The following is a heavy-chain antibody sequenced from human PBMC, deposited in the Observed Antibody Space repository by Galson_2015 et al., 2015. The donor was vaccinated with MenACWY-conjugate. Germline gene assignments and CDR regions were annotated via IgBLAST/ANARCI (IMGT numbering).Heavy chain of an antibody. CDR1: GGSISSSSYY. CDR2: IYYSGST. Sequence: ETLSLTCTVSGGSISSSSYYWGWIRQPPGKGLEWIGSIYYSGSTYYNPSLKSRATISVDTSKNQLSLKLSSVTAADTAVYYCARHAPLSITHTDWFDPWGQGTLVTVSS. CDR3: ARHAPLSITHTDWFDP. V-gene: IGHV4-39*01. J-gene: IGHJ5*02. D-gene: IGHD2/OR15-2a*01.